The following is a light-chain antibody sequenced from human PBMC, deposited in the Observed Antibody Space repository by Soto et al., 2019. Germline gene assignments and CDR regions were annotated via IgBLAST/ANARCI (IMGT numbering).Light chain of an antibody. J-gene: IGKJ4*02. V-gene: IGKV1-9*01. CDR3: QQLNSYPLT. CDR2: AAS. Sequence: IQLTQSPSSLSASVGDRVTITCRASQGISSYLAWYQQKTGKATKLLIYAASTLQSGVPSRFSGSGSGTYFTLTISSLQPEDFATYYSQQLNSYPLTFGGGTKVEIK. CDR1: QGISSY.